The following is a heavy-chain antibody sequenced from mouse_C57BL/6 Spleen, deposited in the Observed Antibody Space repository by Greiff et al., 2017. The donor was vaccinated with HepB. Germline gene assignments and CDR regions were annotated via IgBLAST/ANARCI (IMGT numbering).Heavy chain of an antibody. Sequence: QVQLQQSGPELVKPGASVKISCKASGYAFSSSWMNWVKQRPGKGLEWIGRIYPGDGDTNYNGKFKGKATLTADKSSSTAYMQLSSLTSEDSAVYFCARCLNYYGSRRSYYFDYWGQGTTLTVSS. D-gene: IGHD1-1*01. CDR1: GYAFSSSW. J-gene: IGHJ2*01. CDR3: ARCLNYYGSRRSYYFDY. V-gene: IGHV1-82*01. CDR2: IYPGDGDT.